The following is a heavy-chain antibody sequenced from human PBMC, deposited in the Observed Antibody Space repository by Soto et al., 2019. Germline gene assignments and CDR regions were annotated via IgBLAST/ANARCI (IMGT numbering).Heavy chain of an antibody. CDR3: SRGSTYYGFLT. J-gene: IGHJ5*02. V-gene: IGHV4-30-4*01. Sequence: QVQLQESGPGLVKPSQTLSLTCTVSGDSMGSGDYYWTWIRQPPGKGLEWIGYIYSIGTTFYHPSLESRVNISIDTSKNHFSLRLTSVTAADTAVYYCSRGSTYYGFLTWGQGTLVTVSS. CDR1: GDSMGSGDYY. D-gene: IGHD3-10*01. CDR2: IYSIGTT.